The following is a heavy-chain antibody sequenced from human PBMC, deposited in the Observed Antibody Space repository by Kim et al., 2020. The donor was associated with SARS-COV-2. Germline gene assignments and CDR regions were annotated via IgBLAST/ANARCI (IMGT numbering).Heavy chain of an antibody. J-gene: IGHJ6*02. Sequence: GGSLRLSCAASGFTFSSYSMNWVRQAPGKGLEWVSSISSSSSYIYYADSVKGRFTISRDNAKNSLYLQMNSLRAEDTAVYYCARDFLGSSLSIAAADAYYYYYGMDVWGQGTTVTVSS. D-gene: IGHD6-13*01. CDR3: ARDFLGSSLSIAAADAYYYYYGMDV. CDR1: GFTFSSYS. CDR2: ISSSSSYI. V-gene: IGHV3-21*01.